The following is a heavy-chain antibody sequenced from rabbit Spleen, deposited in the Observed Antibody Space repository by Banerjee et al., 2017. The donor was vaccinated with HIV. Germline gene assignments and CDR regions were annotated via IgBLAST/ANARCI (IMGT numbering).Heavy chain of an antibody. V-gene: IGHV1S40*01. Sequence: QSLEESGGGLVKPEGSLTLTCKASGVSLSDKDVMCWVRQAPGKGLEWIACIDIGSSGFTYFATWAKGRFTISKPSSTTVTLQMTSLTAADTATYFCARNYVNAFDPWGPGTLVTVS. CDR2: IDIGSSGFT. CDR1: GVSLSDKDV. J-gene: IGHJ2*01. CDR3: ARNYVNAFDP. D-gene: IGHD1-1*01.